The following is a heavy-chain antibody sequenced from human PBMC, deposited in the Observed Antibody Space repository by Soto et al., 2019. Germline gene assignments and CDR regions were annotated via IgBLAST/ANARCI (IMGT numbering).Heavy chain of an antibody. CDR1: GYTFTGYY. D-gene: IGHD6-19*01. J-gene: IGHJ3*02. V-gene: IGHV1-2*04. CDR2: INPNSGGT. CDR3: ARQWLVHIDAFDI. Sequence: GASVKVSCKASGYTFTGYYMHWVRQAPGQGLEWMGWINPNSGGTNYAQKFQGWVTMTRDTSISTAYMELSRLRSDDTAVYYCARQWLVHIDAFDIWGQGTMVTVSS.